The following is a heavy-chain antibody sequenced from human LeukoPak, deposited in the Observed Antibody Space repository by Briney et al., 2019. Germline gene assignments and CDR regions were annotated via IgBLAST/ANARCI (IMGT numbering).Heavy chain of an antibody. V-gene: IGHV3-30*02. CDR3: ARQIGVSIDY. D-gene: IGHD5/OR15-5a*01. CDR1: RFTFGSFD. Sequence: PGGSLRLSCAASRFTFGSFDMHWVRQAPGKGLEWVTFIRFDGSNNYYADSVKGRFTISRDNSKNTLYLQMSSLGPEDTAVYYCARQIGVSIDYWGQGTLVTVSS. CDR2: IRFDGSNN. J-gene: IGHJ4*02.